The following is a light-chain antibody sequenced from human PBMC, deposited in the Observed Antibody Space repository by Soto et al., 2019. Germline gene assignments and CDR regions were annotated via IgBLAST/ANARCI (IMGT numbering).Light chain of an antibody. Sequence: QSVLTQPPSASGTPGQRVTISCPGSSSNIGNNYVYWYQMVPGTAPKLLIYRNNQRPSGVPDRFSGSRSGTSASLAISGLRSEDEADYYCAAWDDSLSGRGVFGGGTKLTV. CDR2: RNN. V-gene: IGLV1-47*01. CDR3: AAWDDSLSGRGV. J-gene: IGLJ3*02. CDR1: SSNIGNNY.